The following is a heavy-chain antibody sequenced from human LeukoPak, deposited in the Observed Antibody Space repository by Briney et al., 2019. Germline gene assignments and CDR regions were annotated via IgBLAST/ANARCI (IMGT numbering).Heavy chain of an antibody. CDR2: ISLTGET. CDR1: GGSISSTNW. V-gene: IGHV4/OR15-8*02. Sequence: SETLSLTCGVSGGSISSTNWWSWVRQPPGQGLEWIGEISLTGETNYNPSLNGRVTMSLDKSSNKLYLHLTSVTAADTATYFCSRESGPFCPFGYWGQGTLVIVSS. CDR3: SRESGPFCPFGY. J-gene: IGHJ4*02. D-gene: IGHD1-26*01.